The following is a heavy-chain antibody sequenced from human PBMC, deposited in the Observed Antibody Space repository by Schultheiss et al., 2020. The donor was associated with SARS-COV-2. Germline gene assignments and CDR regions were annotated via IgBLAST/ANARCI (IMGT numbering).Heavy chain of an antibody. V-gene: IGHV4-4*07. J-gene: IGHJ3*02. CDR2: IYTSGST. CDR3: ARDFPYYYGSGRGDDAFDI. Sequence: SETLSLTCTVSGGSISSYYWSWIRQPAGKGLEWIGRIYTSGSTNYNPSLKSRVTMSVDTSKNQFSLKLSSVTAADTAVYYCARDFPYYYGSGRGDDAFDIWFQGTIVTVAS. CDR1: GGSISSYY. D-gene: IGHD3-10*01.